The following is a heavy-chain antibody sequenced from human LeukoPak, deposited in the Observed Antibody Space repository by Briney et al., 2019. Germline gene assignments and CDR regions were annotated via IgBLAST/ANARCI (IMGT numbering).Heavy chain of an antibody. CDR3: AKGPGARGHFNWFDP. CDR2: ITAGSTTI. Sequence: PGGSLRLSCAASGFSFSNYEMNWVRQAPGKGLEWISYITAGSTTIYYADSVKGQFTISRDNAKNSLYLQMNGLRGEDTAVYYCAKGPGARGHFNWFDPWGQGTLVTVSS. J-gene: IGHJ5*02. V-gene: IGHV3-48*03. D-gene: IGHD5-12*01. CDR1: GFSFSNYE.